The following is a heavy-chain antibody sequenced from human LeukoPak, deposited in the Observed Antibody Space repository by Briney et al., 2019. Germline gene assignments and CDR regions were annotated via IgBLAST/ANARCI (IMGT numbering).Heavy chain of an antibody. CDR2: IYTSGST. D-gene: IGHD3-22*01. V-gene: IGHV4-4*07. Sequence: SETLSLTCTVSGGSISSYYWSWIRQPAGKGLEWIGRIYTSGSTNYNPSLKSRVTMSVGTSKNQFSLKLSSVTAADTAVYYCARGAVNYYDSSGYDYWGQGTLVTVSS. CDR3: ARGAVNYYDSSGYDY. J-gene: IGHJ4*02. CDR1: GGSISSYY.